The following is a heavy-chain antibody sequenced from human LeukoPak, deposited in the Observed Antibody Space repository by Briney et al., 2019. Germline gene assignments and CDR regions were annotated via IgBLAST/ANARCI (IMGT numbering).Heavy chain of an antibody. CDR1: GFTFSSYA. CDR3: ARFDYGDPRVFQH. Sequence: PGRSLRLSCAASGFTFSSYAMHWVRQAPGKGLEWVAVISYDGSNKYYADSVKGRFTTSRDNSKNTLYLQMNSLRAEDTAVYYCARFDYGDPRVFQHWGQGTLVTVSS. CDR2: ISYDGSNK. V-gene: IGHV3-30-3*01. J-gene: IGHJ1*01. D-gene: IGHD4-17*01.